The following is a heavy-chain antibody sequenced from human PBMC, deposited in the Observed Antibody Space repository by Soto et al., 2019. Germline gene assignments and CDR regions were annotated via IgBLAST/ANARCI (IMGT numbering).Heavy chain of an antibody. D-gene: IGHD1-1*01. V-gene: IGHV4-30-4*01. Sequence: SETLSLTCTVSGGSVTTADYYWSWIRQSPGRGLEWIGYLYYTGTTFYNPSLRSRVTISMDTSKNQFSLNLSTVTAADTAVYYCARERRLIDNCYFDSWGRGALVTVSS. CDR3: ARERRLIDNCYFDS. CDR2: LYYTGTT. J-gene: IGHJ4*02. CDR1: GGSVTTADYY.